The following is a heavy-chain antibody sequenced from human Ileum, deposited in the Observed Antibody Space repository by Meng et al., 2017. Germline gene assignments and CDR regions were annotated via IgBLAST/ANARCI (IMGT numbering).Heavy chain of an antibody. CDR1: GASISSGHW. V-gene: IGHV4-4*02. CDR3: ARHIAVSGTRGFDS. J-gene: IGHJ4*02. CDR2: MYPSGTT. Sequence: VPLPEPGPGLVQPSETLSLTGAVSGASISSGHWWSWVRQPPGKGLEWIGEMYPSGTTNYNPSLKSRVTISMDTSKNQLSLKLSSVTAADTAVYYCARHIAVSGTRGFDSWGQGTLVTVSS. D-gene: IGHD6-19*01.